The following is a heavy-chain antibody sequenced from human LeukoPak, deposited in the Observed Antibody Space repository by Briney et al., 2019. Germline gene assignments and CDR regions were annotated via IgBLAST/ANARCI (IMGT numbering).Heavy chain of an antibody. CDR1: GFTFSDYY. CDR2: ISSSSSYT. V-gene: IGHV3-11*06. CDR3: ARDMDTAMVIDY. Sequence: PGGSLRLSCAASGFTFSDYYMSWIRQAPGKGLEWVSYISSSSSYTNYADSVKGRFTISGDNAKNSLYLQMNSLRAEDTAVYYCARDMDTAMVIDYWGRGTLVTVSS. D-gene: IGHD5-18*01. J-gene: IGHJ4*02.